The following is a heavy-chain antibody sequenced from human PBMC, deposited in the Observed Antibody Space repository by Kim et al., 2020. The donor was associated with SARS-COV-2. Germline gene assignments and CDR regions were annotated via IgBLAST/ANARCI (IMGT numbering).Heavy chain of an antibody. CDR1: GFTFSSYW. V-gene: IGHV3-7*01. D-gene: IGHD6-13*01. CDR3: ARDWGYSSSWDHYYYYYGMDV. Sequence: GGSLRLSCAASGFTFSSYWMSWVRQAPGKGLEWVANIKQDGSEKYYVDSVKGRFTISRDNAKNSLYLQMNSLRAEDTAVYYCARDWGYSSSWDHYYYYYGMDVWGQGATVTVSS. J-gene: IGHJ6*02. CDR2: IKQDGSEK.